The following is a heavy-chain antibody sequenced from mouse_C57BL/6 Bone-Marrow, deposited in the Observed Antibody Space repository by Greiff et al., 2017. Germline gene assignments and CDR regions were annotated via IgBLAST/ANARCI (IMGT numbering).Heavy chain of an antibody. CDR2: IYPCDGST. Sequence: VKLQESGPELVKPGASVKLSCKASGYTFTSYDINWVKQRPGQGLEWIGWIYPCDGSTKYNAKVKCKVTLTVETSSSTAYIELHSLTSEASAVYFCARLEFDGSSGDWYFDVWGSGTTVTVSS. V-gene: IGHV1-85*01. CDR3: ARLEFDGSSGDWYFDV. J-gene: IGHJ1*01. D-gene: IGHD1-1*01. CDR1: GYTFTSYD.